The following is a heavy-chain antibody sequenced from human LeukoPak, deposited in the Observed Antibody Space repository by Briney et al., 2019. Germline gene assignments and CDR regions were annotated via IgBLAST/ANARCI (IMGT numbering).Heavy chain of an antibody. J-gene: IGHJ4*02. CDR3: ARDLYRIVVVPHYFDY. D-gene: IGHD3-22*01. Sequence: GGSLRLSCAASGFTFSTYWMNWVRQAPGKGLEWVANIKQDGSEKYYVDSVKGRFTISRDNAKNSLYLQMNSLRAEDTAMYYCARDLYRIVVVPHYFDYWGQGTLVTVSS. CDR2: IKQDGSEK. V-gene: IGHV3-7*01. CDR1: GFTFSTYW.